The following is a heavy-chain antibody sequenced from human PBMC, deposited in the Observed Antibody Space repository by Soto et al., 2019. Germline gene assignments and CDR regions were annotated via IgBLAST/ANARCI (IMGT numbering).Heavy chain of an antibody. CDR3: ARALDSSSTLSFRRRAQTNWFDP. CDR1: GYTFTSYG. V-gene: IGHV1-18*04. CDR2: ISAYNGNT. D-gene: IGHD6-13*01. J-gene: IGHJ5*02. Sequence: QVQLVQSGAEVKKPGASVKVSCKASGYTFTSYGISWVRQAPGQGLEWMGWISAYNGNTNYAQKLQGRVTKTTDTSTSTAYMELRSLRSDDTAVYYCARALDSSSTLSFRRRAQTNWFDPWGQGTLVTVSS.